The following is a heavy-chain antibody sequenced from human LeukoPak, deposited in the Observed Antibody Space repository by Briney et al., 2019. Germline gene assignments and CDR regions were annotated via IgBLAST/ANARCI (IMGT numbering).Heavy chain of an antibody. CDR3: ARTDLKLERRDNDAFDI. V-gene: IGHV4-61*02. J-gene: IGHJ3*02. CDR1: GGSISSSSYY. CDR2: IYTSGST. D-gene: IGHD1-1*01. Sequence: PSETLSLTCTVSGGSISSSSYYWSWIRQPAGKGLEWIGRIYTSGSTNYNPSLKSRVTMSVDTSKNQFSLKLSSVTAADTAVYYCARTDLKLERRDNDAFDIWGQGTMVTVSS.